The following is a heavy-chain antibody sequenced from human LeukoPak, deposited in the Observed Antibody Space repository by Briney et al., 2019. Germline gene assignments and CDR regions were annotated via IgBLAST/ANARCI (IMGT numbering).Heavy chain of an antibody. V-gene: IGHV3-23*01. D-gene: IGHD1-1*01. Sequence: GGSLRLSCAASGFTFSSYAMSWVRQGPGKGLEWVSAISVSGNTYHADSVKGRFTISRDSSKNTLYLQMNSLRAEDTAVYYCAKRGVTRTYYFDWWGQGTLVTVSS. CDR1: GFTFSSYA. CDR3: AKRGVTRTYYFDW. J-gene: IGHJ4*02. CDR2: ISVSGNT.